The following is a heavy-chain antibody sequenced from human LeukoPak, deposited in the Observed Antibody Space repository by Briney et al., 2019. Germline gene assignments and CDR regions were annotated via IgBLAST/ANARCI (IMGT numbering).Heavy chain of an antibody. V-gene: IGHV3-30*18. CDR1: GFTFSSYG. J-gene: IGHJ4*02. CDR2: ISYDGSNK. Sequence: QSGGSLRLSCAASGFTFSSYGMHWVRQAPGKGLEWVAVISYDGSNKYYADSVKGRFTISRDNSKNTLYLQMNSLRAEDTAVYCCAKDREYQLRYELLYYFDYWGQGTLVTVSS. D-gene: IGHD2-2*02. CDR3: AKDREYQLRYELLYYFDY.